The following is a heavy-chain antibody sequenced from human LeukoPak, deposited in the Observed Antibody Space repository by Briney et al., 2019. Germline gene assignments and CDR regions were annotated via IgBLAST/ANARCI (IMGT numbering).Heavy chain of an antibody. Sequence: GGSLRLSCAASGFTFSSYWMSWVRQAPGKGLEWVANIKQDGSEKYYVDSVKGRFTISRDNAKNSLYLQMNSLRAEDTAVYYCARGGGPYYYDSGVYFDYWGQGTLVTVSS. CDR1: GFTFSSYW. CDR3: ARGGGPYYYDSGVYFDY. CDR2: IKQDGSEK. J-gene: IGHJ4*02. V-gene: IGHV3-7*01. D-gene: IGHD3-22*01.